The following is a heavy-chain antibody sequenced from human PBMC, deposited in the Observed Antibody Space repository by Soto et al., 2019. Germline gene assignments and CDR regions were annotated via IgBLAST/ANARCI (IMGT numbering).Heavy chain of an antibody. Sequence: PGGSLRLSCAASGFTFSTYAMHWVRQAPGKGLEWVAVVAYDGSEKFYPDSVKGRFTISRDNSRNTLYLQMNSLSPEDTAIYYCARQVGATMQYGCFDPWGQGTLVTVSS. V-gene: IGHV3-30-3*01. CDR1: GFTFSTYA. CDR3: ARQVGATMQYGCFDP. D-gene: IGHD1-26*01. J-gene: IGHJ5*02. CDR2: VAYDGSEK.